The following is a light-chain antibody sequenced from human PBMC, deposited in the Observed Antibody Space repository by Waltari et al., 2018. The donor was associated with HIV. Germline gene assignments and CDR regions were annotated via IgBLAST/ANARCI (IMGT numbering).Light chain of an antibody. J-gene: IGLJ3*02. CDR1: STYIRGYNY. CDR2: EVS. Sequence: QSALTQPASVSGSPGQSITISCTGTSTYIRGYNYVSWFQQHPDKATKLIIYEVSNRPSEISNRFSGSKSGNTASLTISELQAEDEADYYCSSFTGTTALVFGGGTKLTVL. V-gene: IGLV2-14*01. CDR3: SSFTGTTALV.